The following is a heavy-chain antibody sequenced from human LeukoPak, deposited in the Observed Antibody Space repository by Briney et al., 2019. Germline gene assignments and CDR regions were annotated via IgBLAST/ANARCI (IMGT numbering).Heavy chain of an antibody. D-gene: IGHD4-23*01. CDR2: IWSDENKK. V-gene: IGHV3-33*01. J-gene: IGHJ3*02. CDR3: AGEGLTSTPNNAFDI. CDR1: GFTFSTYG. Sequence: GGSLRLSCAASGFTFSTYGMHWVRQAPGKGLEWVAVIWSDENKKFYADSVKGRFTISRDNFKSTLYLQMDSLRVEDTAVYYCAGEGLTSTPNNAFDIWGQGSVVTVSS.